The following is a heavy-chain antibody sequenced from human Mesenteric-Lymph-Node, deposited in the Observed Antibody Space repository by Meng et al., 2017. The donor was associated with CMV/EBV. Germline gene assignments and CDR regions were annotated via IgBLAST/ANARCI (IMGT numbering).Heavy chain of an antibody. CDR1: GGSISSSSYY. V-gene: IGHV4-61*01. Sequence: SETLSLTCTVSGGSISSSSYYWSWIRQSPGKGLELVAYIYHDGSTNYNPSLKSRVTISVDTSKNQFSLKLNSVTAADTAVYYCARLGVRVGVAEGPHFDYWGQGTLVTVSS. D-gene: IGHD1-26*01. CDR3: ARLGVRVGVAEGPHFDY. CDR2: IYHDGST. J-gene: IGHJ4*02.